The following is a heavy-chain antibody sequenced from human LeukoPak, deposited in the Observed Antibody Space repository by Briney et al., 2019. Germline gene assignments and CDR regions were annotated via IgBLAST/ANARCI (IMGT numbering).Heavy chain of an antibody. J-gene: IGHJ4*02. Sequence: ASVTVSCKASGYTFTSYYMHWVRQAPGQGLEWMGIINPSGGSTSYAQKLQGRVTMTTDTSTSTAYMELRSLRSDDTAVYYCARVMGPSRLVIRGVFDYWGQGTLVTVSS. CDR2: INPSGGST. CDR3: ARVMGPSRLVIRGVFDY. D-gene: IGHD3-9*01. V-gene: IGHV1-46*01. CDR1: GYTFTSYY.